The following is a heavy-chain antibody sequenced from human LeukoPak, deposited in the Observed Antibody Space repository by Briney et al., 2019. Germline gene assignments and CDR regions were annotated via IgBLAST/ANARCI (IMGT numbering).Heavy chain of an antibody. CDR2: INNDGSGT. Sequence: QPGGSLRLSCAASGFPFSGYWMHCVRQAPGRGVVCVSYINNDGSGTTYADSVKGRFTISRDNAKNTLYLQMNSLRAEDTAVYYCARDQARIAAANDWFDPWGQGTLVTVSS. J-gene: IGHJ5*02. CDR1: GFPFSGYW. D-gene: IGHD6-13*01. CDR3: ARDQARIAAANDWFDP. V-gene: IGHV3-74*01.